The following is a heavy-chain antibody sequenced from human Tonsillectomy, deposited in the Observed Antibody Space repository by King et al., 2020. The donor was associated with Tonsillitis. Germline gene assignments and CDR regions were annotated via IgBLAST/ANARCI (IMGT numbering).Heavy chain of an antibody. J-gene: IGHJ6*02. V-gene: IGHV1-69*06. Sequence: QLVQSGAEVKKPGSSVKVSCKASGGTFSSSAISWVRQAPGQGLDWMGGIIPIFGTANYAQKYQGRVTITADTSTGTAYMELSSLNSEDTAVYYCARSRTLHSNYDHYYGMDVWGQGTTVTVSS. CDR1: GGTFSSSA. CDR2: IIPIFGTA. CDR3: ARSRTLHSNYDHYYGMDV. D-gene: IGHD4-11*01.